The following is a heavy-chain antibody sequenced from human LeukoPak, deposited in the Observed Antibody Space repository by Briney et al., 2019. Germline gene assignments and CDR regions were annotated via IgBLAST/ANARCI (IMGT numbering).Heavy chain of an antibody. CDR2: ISGSGGST. Sequence: GGSLRLSCAVSGFTFSDYSMSWVRQAPGKGLEWVSAISGSGGSTYYADSVKGRFTISRDNSKNTLYLQMSSLRAEDTAVYYCAKVRVGAFDIWGQGTMVTVSS. CDR3: AKVRVGAFDI. D-gene: IGHD3-10*01. CDR1: GFTFSDYS. J-gene: IGHJ3*02. V-gene: IGHV3-23*01.